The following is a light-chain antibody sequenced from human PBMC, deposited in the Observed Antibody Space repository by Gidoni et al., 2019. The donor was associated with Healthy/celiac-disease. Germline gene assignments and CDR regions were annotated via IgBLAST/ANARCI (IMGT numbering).Light chain of an antibody. CDR1: QSISSG. Sequence: GDRVTITCRASQSISSGLAWYQQKPGKAPKLLIYKASSLESGVPSRFSGSGSGTEFTLTISSLQPDDFATYYCQQYNSYPLTFGQGTKVEIK. CDR2: KAS. J-gene: IGKJ1*01. CDR3: QQYNSYPLT. V-gene: IGKV1-5*03.